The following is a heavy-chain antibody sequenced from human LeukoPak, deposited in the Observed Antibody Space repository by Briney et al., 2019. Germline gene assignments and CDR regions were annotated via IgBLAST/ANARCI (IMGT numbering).Heavy chain of an antibody. J-gene: IGHJ6*02. V-gene: IGHV4-4*07. CDR1: GGSISSYY. CDR3: ARDSSGWYEGYYYYGMDV. D-gene: IGHD6-19*01. Sequence: SETLSLTCTVSGGSISSYYWSWIRQPAGKGLEWIGRIYTSGSTNYDPSLKSRVTMSVDTSKNQFSLKLSSVTAADTAVYYCARDSSGWYEGYYYYGMDVWGQGTTVTVSS. CDR2: IYTSGST.